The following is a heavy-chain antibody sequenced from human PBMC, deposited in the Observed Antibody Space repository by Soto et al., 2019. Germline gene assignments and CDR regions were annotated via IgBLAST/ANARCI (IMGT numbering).Heavy chain of an antibody. V-gene: IGHV4-59*01. Sequence: QVQLQESGPGLVKPSETLSLTCTVSGGSISSYYWNWIRQPPGKGLEWIGYIYYSGNTNYNPSLKRGIPISVDTSRNKFSLKLSSVTAADTAVYYCARGFFLEGLLSAPRAFDIWGQGTMVTVSS. CDR1: GGSISSYY. J-gene: IGHJ3*02. D-gene: IGHD3-3*01. CDR3: ARGFFLEGLLSAPRAFDI. CDR2: IYYSGNT.